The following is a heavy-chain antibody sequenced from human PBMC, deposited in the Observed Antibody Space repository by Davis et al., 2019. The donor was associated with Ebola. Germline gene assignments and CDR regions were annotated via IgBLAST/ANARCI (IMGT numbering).Heavy chain of an antibody. D-gene: IGHD3-3*01. CDR2: LYWDDDK. Sequence: SGPTLVKPTQTLTLTCTFSGFPLSTSGVGVGWIRQPPGKALEWLALLYWDDDKRYSPSLKSRLTITKDTSKNQVVLTMTNMDPVDTATYYCAHRRAVTIFGVVTDYYGMDVWGQGTTVTVSS. CDR1: GFPLSTSGVG. J-gene: IGHJ6*02. CDR3: AHRRAVTIFGVVTDYYGMDV. V-gene: IGHV2-5*02.